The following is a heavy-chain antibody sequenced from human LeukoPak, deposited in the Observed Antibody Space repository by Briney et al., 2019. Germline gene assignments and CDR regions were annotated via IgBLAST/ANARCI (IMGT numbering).Heavy chain of an antibody. Sequence: ASVKVSCKASGYTFTSYGISWVRQAPGQGLEWMGWINPNSGGTNYAQKFQGRVTMTRDTSISTAYMELSRLRSDDTAVYYCAVLDYDSSGYSTNFDYWGQGTLVTVSS. CDR2: INPNSGGT. D-gene: IGHD3-22*01. V-gene: IGHV1-2*02. CDR1: GYTFTSYG. CDR3: AVLDYDSSGYSTNFDY. J-gene: IGHJ4*02.